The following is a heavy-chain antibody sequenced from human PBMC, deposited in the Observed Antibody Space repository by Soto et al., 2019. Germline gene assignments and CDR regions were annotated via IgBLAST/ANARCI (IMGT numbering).Heavy chain of an antibody. D-gene: IGHD2-2*02. CDR1: GGSFSGYY. CDR2: INHSGST. CDR3: ARDVRSTLRGVYCSSTSCYRGNYYYGMDV. V-gene: IGHV4-34*01. J-gene: IGHJ6*02. Sequence: QVQLQQWGAGLLKPSETLSLTCAVYGGSFSGYYWSWVRQPPGKGLEWIGEINHSGSTNYNPSLKTRVTISVDTSKNQFSLKLSSVTAADTAVYYCARDVRSTLRGVYCSSTSCYRGNYYYGMDVWGQGTTVTVSS.